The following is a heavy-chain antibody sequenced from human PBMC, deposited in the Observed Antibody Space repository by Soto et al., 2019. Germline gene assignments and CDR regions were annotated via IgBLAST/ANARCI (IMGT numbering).Heavy chain of an antibody. J-gene: IGHJ6*02. CDR2: IYTGGGT. CDR1: GLTVSSNY. D-gene: IGHD3-10*01. Sequence: EVQLVESGGGLIQPGGSLRLSCAASGLTVSSNYMNWVRQAPGKGLEWVSLIYTGGGTYYADSVKGRFTVSRDNSKNTPYLQMNRLRGGETAGYYCARMGPWRVPGEYYFGIDVWGQGDSVTVSS. CDR3: ARMGPWRVPGEYYFGIDV. V-gene: IGHV3-53*01.